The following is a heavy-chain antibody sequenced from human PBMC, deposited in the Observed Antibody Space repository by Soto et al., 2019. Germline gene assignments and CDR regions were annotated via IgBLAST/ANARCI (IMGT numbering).Heavy chain of an antibody. Sequence: ASVKVSCKASGYTFTSYAMHWARQAPGQRLEWMGWINAGNGNTKYSQKFQGRVTITRDTSASTAYMELSSLRSEDTAVYYCATLSSGCYKDPWGQGTLVTVSS. J-gene: IGHJ5*02. CDR1: GYTFTSYA. D-gene: IGHD1-26*01. CDR3: ATLSSGCYKDP. CDR2: INAGNGNT. V-gene: IGHV1-3*01.